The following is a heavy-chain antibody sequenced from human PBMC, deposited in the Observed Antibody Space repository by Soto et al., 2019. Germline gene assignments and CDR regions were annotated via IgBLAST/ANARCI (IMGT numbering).Heavy chain of an antibody. D-gene: IGHD1-1*01. CDR3: ARGRYGDY. V-gene: IGHV1-18*01. Sequence: QVHLVQSGAEVKKPGASVKVSCKGSGYIFTTYGITWVRQAPGQGLEWLGWISAHNCNTNYAQKLQGRVTVTRNTSTSTAYMELINRRSDDTAMYYCARGRYGDYWGQGALVTVSS. J-gene: IGHJ4*02. CDR2: ISAHNCNT. CDR1: GYIFTTYG.